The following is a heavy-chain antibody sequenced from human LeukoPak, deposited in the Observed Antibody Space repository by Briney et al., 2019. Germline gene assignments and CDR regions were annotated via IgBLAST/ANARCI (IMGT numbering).Heavy chain of an antibody. CDR2: IYYSGST. CDR1: GGSINTYY. V-gene: IGHV4-59*08. D-gene: IGHD4-23*01. J-gene: IGHJ6*02. Sequence: SETLSLTCTVSGGSINTYYWSWIRQPPGKGLEWIGYIYYSGSTNYNPSLKSRVTISVDTSKNQFSLKLSSVTAADTAVYYCARDYGGNSGGYYYGMDVWGQGTTVTVSS. CDR3: ARDYGGNSGGYYYGMDV.